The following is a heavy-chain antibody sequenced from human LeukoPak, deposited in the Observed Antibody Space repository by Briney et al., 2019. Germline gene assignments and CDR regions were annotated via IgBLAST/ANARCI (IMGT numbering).Heavy chain of an antibody. D-gene: IGHD5-12*01. CDR3: ARVGYQRNYYYYYMDV. CDR1: GFTFSDYY. V-gene: IGHV3-11*01. Sequence: GGSLRLSCAASGFTFSDYYMSWIRQAPGKGLEWVSYISSSGSTIYYADSVKGRFTISRDNAKNSLYLQMNSLRAEDTAVYYCARVGYQRNYYYYYMDVWGKGTTVTISS. CDR2: ISSSGSTI. J-gene: IGHJ6*03.